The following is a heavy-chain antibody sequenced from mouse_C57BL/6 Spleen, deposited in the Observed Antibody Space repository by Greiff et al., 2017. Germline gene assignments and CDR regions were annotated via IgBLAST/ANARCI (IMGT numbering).Heavy chain of an antibody. V-gene: IGHV5-6*02. CDR1: GFTFSSYG. Sequence: EVKLVESGGDLVKPGGSLKLSCAASGFTFSSYGMSWVRQTPDKRLEWVATISSGGSYTYYPDSVKGRFTISRDNAKNTLYLQMSSLKSEDTAMYYCARRGYGSEYFDYWGQGTTLTVSS. CDR2: ISSGGSYT. J-gene: IGHJ2*01. CDR3: ARRGYGSEYFDY. D-gene: IGHD1-1*01.